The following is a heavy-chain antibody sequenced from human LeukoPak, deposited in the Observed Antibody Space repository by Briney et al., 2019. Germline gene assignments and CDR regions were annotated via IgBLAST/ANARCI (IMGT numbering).Heavy chain of an antibody. V-gene: IGHV3-33*01. D-gene: IGHD4-17*01. CDR2: IWYDGSNK. CDR3: ARDDGPFDY. CDR1: GFTFSSYG. Sequence: GRSLRLSCAASGFTFSSYGMHWVRQDPGKGLEWVAVIWYDGSNKYYADSVKGRFTISRENSKNTLYLQMNSLRAEDTAVYYCARDDGPFDYWGQGTLVSVSS. J-gene: IGHJ4*02.